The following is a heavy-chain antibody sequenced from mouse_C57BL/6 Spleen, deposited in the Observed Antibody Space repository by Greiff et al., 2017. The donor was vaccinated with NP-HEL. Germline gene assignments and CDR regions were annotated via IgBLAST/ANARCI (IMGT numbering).Heavy chain of an antibody. Sequence: VKLVESGPGLVQPSQSLAITCTVSGFSLTSYGVHWVRQSPGKGLEWLGVIWSGGSTDYNAAFISRLSISKDNSKSQVFFKMNSLQADDTAIYYCARDRVYYAMDHWAHVTSATVSS. V-gene: IGHV2-2*01. CDR2: IWSGGST. D-gene: IGHD3-1*01. J-gene: IGHJ4*01. CDR3: ARDRVYYAMDH. CDR1: GFSLTSYG.